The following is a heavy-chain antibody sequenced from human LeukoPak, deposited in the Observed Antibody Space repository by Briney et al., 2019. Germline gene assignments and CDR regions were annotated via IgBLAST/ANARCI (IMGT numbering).Heavy chain of an antibody. CDR2: IYPSGSA. V-gene: IGHV4-4*09. CDR3: ARRNHYSYYMDV. J-gene: IGHJ6*03. CDR1: GGSISSYH. Sequence: PSETLSLTCTVSGGSISSYHWSWIRQSPVKGLEWIGYIYPSGSAFYNPSLESRVTISLDTSENELSLKLSSVTAADTAVYYCARRNHYSYYMDVWGKGTTVTVSS.